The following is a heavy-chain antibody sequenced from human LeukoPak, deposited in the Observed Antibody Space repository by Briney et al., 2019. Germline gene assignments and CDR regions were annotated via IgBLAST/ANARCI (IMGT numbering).Heavy chain of an antibody. Sequence: SETLSLTCTVSGGSISSSSYYWGWIRQPPGKGLEWIGSIYYSGSTYYNPSLKSRVTISVDTSKNQFSLKLSSVTAADTAAYYCARLPQGSGSYYPALRYYYYMDVWGKGTTVTISS. CDR1: GGSISSSSYY. D-gene: IGHD3-10*01. V-gene: IGHV4-39*01. J-gene: IGHJ6*03. CDR2: IYYSGST. CDR3: ARLPQGSGSYYPALRYYYYMDV.